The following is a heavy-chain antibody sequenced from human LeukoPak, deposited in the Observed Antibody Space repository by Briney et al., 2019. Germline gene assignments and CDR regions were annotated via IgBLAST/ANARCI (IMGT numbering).Heavy chain of an antibody. CDR3: ARVHDYGDYDPDY. CDR1: GDTFTNYE. D-gene: IGHD4-17*01. J-gene: IGHJ4*02. Sequence: ASVKVSCKASGDTFTNYEINWVRQAPGQGLEWMGWMNPKSGKTGYGRKFQGRVTMTRNTSITTAYMELSSLRPEDTAVYFCARVHDYGDYDPDYWGQGTLVTVSS. V-gene: IGHV1-8*01. CDR2: MNPKSGKT.